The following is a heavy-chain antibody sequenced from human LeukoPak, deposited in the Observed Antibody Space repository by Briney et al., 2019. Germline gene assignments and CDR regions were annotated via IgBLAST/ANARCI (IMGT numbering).Heavy chain of an antibody. V-gene: IGHV4-59*01. J-gene: IGHJ6*02. CDR2: VFYTVST. D-gene: IGHD1-26*01. CDR1: GGSISSYS. CDR3: ARDGTYYSGMNV. Sequence: SEIRILTCTVSGGSISSYSWNWIRQPPGKGLEWIGNVFYTVSTNYNPSLKSRVTILVDTSKNQFSLKLSSVTAADTAVYFCARDGTYYSGMNVWGPETAVIVS.